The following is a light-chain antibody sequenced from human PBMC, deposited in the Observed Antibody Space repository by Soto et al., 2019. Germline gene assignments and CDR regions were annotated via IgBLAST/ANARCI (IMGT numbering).Light chain of an antibody. CDR1: SSNIGNNY. Sequence: QSVLTQPPSVSAAPGQKVTISCSGSSSNIGNNYVSWYQQLPGTAPKLLIYDNNKRPSGIPDRFSGSKSGTSATLGITGLQTGDEADYYCGTWDSSLSGDVLGTGTKLTVL. CDR3: GTWDSSLSGDV. V-gene: IGLV1-51*01. J-gene: IGLJ1*01. CDR2: DNN.